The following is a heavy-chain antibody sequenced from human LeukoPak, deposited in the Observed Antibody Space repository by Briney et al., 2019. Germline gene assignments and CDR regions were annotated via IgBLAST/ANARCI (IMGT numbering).Heavy chain of an antibody. V-gene: IGHV3-74*01. CDR2: INTDETRT. CDR3: ARGLLTQSTVTLGY. Sequence: GGSLRLSCAASGFTFSSYLMHWVRQAPGKGLLWVSRINTDETRTNYADSVKGRFTISRDNAKNTLYLQMDSLRAEDTAVYYCARGLLTQSTVTLGYWGQGTLVTVSS. D-gene: IGHD4-17*01. CDR1: GFTFSSYL. J-gene: IGHJ4*02.